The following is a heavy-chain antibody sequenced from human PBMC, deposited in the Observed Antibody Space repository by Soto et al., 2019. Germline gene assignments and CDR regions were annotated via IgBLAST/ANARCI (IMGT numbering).Heavy chain of an antibody. CDR2: INHSGST. J-gene: IGHJ5*02. V-gene: IGHV4-34*01. CDR3: ARGLPGYCSSTSCPVSYNWFDP. Sequence: SETLSLTCAVYGGSFSGYYWSWIRQPPGKGLEWIGEINHSGSTNYNPSLKSRVTISVDTSKNQFSLKLSSVTAADTAVYYCARGLPGYCSSTSCPVSYNWFDPWGQGXLVTVYS. D-gene: IGHD2-2*01. CDR1: GGSFSGYY.